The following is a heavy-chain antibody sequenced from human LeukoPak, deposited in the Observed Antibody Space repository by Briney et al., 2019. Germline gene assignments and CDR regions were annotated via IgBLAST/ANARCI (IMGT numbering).Heavy chain of an antibody. Sequence: SETLSLTCAVYGGSFSGYYWSWIRQPPGKGLEWIGEINHSGSTNYNPSLKSRVTISVDTSKNQFSLKLSSVTAADTAVYYCARGLQYYYDTGCAFDIWGQGTIVTVSS. CDR1: GGSFSGYY. J-gene: IGHJ3*02. D-gene: IGHD3-22*01. CDR3: ARGLQYYYDTGCAFDI. CDR2: INHSGST. V-gene: IGHV4-34*01.